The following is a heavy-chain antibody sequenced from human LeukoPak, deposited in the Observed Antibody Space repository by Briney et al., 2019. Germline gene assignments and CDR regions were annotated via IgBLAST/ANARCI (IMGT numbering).Heavy chain of an antibody. CDR3: AREGRNDYGDYADAFDI. D-gene: IGHD4-17*01. CDR1: GFTFSTYS. J-gene: IGHJ3*02. V-gene: IGHV3-21*01. Sequence: PGGSLRLSCAASGFTFSTYSMNWVRQAPGKGLEWVSSISGSSSYIYYADSVKGRFTISRDNAKNSLYLQMNSLRAEDTAVYYCAREGRNDYGDYADAFDIWGQGTMVTVSS. CDR2: ISGSSSYI.